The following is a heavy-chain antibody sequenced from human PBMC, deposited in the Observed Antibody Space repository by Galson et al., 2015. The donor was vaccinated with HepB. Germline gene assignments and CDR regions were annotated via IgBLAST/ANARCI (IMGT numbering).Heavy chain of an antibody. V-gene: IGHV3-30*09. Sequence: LRLSCAASGFTFSSYAMHWVRQAPGKGLEWVAVISHDGNNKYYADSVKGRFAISRDNSRSTLYLQMNSLRVEDTAVYYCARSLRDSSGWWKFYFDYWGQGTLVTVSS. CDR1: GFTFSSYA. CDR3: ARSLRDSSGWWKFYFDY. J-gene: IGHJ4*02. CDR2: ISHDGNNK. D-gene: IGHD6-19*01.